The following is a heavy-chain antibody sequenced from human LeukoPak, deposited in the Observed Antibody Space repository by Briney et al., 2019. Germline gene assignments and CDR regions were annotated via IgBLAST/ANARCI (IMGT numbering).Heavy chain of an antibody. CDR3: ARGGGSGDRGFDY. D-gene: IGHD3-10*01. CDR1: GFTFSSYD. Sequence: PGGSLRLSCAASGFTFSSYDMHWVRQATGKGLEWVSAIGTAGDTYYPGSVKGRFTISRENAKNSLYLQMNSLRAGDTAVYYCARGGGSGDRGFDYWGQGALVTVFS. J-gene: IGHJ4*02. V-gene: IGHV3-13*01. CDR2: IGTAGDT.